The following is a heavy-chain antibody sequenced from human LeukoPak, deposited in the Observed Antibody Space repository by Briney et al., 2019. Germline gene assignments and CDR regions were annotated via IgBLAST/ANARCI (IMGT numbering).Heavy chain of an antibody. D-gene: IGHD3-10*01. Sequence: GGSLRLSCSASGFTFSNAWMSWVRQAPGNGREWVANIKQDGGEKYYGYSGKGRFNIYRDNAKNSLYLKMNSLRAEDTAVYYCARISAPAPISWFDPWGQGTLVPVSS. V-gene: IGHV3-7*01. CDR3: ARISAPAPISWFDP. CDR1: GFTFSNAW. CDR2: IKQDGGEK. J-gene: IGHJ5*02.